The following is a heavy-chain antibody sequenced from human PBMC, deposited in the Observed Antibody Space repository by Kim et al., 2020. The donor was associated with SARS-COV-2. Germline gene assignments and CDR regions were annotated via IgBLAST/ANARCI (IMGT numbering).Heavy chain of an antibody. V-gene: IGHV3-7*01. CDR1: GFKFNTFW. CDR2: IKDDGSET. D-gene: IGHD2-2*01. J-gene: IGHJ4*02. CDR3: AIDAYAYAVGDY. Sequence: GGSLRLSCAGSGFKFNTFWMAWVRQAPGRGLEWVAIIKDDGSETYYVDSVKGRFTISRDNAQNTLYLQMNSLRAEDTAVYYCAIDAYAYAVGDYWGQGTLVTVSS.